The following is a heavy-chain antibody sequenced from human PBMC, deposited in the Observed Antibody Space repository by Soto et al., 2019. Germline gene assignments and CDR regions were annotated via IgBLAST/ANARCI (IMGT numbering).Heavy chain of an antibody. V-gene: IGHV1-69*13. CDR2: IIPIFGTA. CDR3: ARTPFYCSSTSCDSNTGYNWFDP. D-gene: IGHD2-2*02. Sequence: GASVNVSCKSSGGTFSSYSISWVRQAPGQGLECMGGIIPIFGTANYAQKFQGRVTITADESTSTAYMELSSLRSEDTAVYYCARTPFYCSSTSCDSNTGYNWFDPWGQGTLVTV. J-gene: IGHJ5*02. CDR1: GGTFSSYS.